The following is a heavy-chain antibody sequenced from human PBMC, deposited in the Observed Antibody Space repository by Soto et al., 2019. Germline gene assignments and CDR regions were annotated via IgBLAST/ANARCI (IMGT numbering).Heavy chain of an antibody. CDR2: INHTRST. J-gene: IGHJ4*02. D-gene: IGHD3-3*01. CDR3: ARGREIFGAVTPFEY. V-gene: IGHV4-34*01. Sequence: WTWIRQPPGKGLEWIGEINHTRSTKYNPSLKSRVTISLDMSKNQFSLSLRSVTAADTAVYYCARGREIFGAVTPFEYWGQGTQVAVSS.